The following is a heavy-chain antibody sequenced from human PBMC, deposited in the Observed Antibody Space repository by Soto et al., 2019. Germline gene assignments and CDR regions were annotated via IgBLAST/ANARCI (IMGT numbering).Heavy chain of an antibody. D-gene: IGHD6-13*01. J-gene: IGHJ4*02. V-gene: IGHV3-23*01. CDR2: ISGSGDST. CDR3: ARRGPGTYFDY. Sequence: GGSLRLSCAASGFNFSSYAMNGVRQAPGKGLEWVSVISGSGDSTYYADSVKGRFTISRDNSKNTLYLQMNSLRTEDTAVYYCARRGPGTYFDYWGQGSLVTVSS. CDR1: GFNFSSYA.